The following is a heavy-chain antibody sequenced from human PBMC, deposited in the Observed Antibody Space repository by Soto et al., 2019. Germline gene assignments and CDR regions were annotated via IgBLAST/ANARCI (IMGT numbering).Heavy chain of an antibody. J-gene: IGHJ5*02. V-gene: IGHV4-59*01. CDR3: VALGDCSSTSCFDP. CDR1: GESIGSYY. Sequence: PSETLSLTCTVSGESIGSYYWSCIRQPPGKGLEWIGYISYSGNTNYNPFIKSRVTVSLDTSKNQFSLRLTSVNAADTAVYYCVALGDCSSTSCFDPWGQGMLVTVSS. CDR2: ISYSGNT. D-gene: IGHD2-2*01.